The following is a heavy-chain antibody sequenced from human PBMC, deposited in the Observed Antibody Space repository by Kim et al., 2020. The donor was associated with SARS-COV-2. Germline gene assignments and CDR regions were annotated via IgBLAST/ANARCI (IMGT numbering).Heavy chain of an antibody. Sequence: ASVKVSCKASGYTFTSYVISWVRQAPGQGLEWMGWISAYNGNTNYAQKLQGRVTMTTDTSTSTAYMELRSLRSDDTAVYYCARDPLVIVGPSLGDDDAFDIWGQGTIVTVSS. J-gene: IGHJ3*02. CDR2: ISAYNGNT. CDR3: ARDPLVIVGPSLGDDDAFDI. V-gene: IGHV1-18*01. D-gene: IGHD1-26*01. CDR1: GYTFTSYV.